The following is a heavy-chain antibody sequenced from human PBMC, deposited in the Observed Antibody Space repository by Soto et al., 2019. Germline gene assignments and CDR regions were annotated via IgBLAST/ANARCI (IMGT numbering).Heavy chain of an antibody. J-gene: IGHJ5*02. V-gene: IGHV4-30-2*01. CDR1: GGSISSGGYS. Sequence: SETLSLTCAVSGGSISSGGYSWSWIRQPPGKGLEWIGYIYHSGSTYYNPSLKSRVTISVDRSKNQFSLKLSSVTAADTAVYYCARGEGGYCSGGSCSPPGYWLDPWGQGTLVTVSS. D-gene: IGHD2-15*01. CDR3: ARGEGGYCSGGSCSPPGYWLDP. CDR2: IYHSGST.